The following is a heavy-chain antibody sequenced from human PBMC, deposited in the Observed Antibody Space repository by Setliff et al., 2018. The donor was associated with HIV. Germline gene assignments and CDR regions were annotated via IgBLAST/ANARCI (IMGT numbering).Heavy chain of an antibody. V-gene: IGHV4-61*01. CDR2: IYHSGIT. Sequence: SETLSLTCNVSGDSISSGRYFWTWIRQPPGKGLEWIGYIYHSGITNYNPSLKSRVTISVGASKSQFSLKLRFVTAADTAVYYCARGLSVYSYANVYYYHGMDVWGQGTTVTVSS. J-gene: IGHJ6*02. CDR3: ARGLSVYSYANVYYYHGMDV. CDR1: GDSISSGRYF. D-gene: IGHD5-18*01.